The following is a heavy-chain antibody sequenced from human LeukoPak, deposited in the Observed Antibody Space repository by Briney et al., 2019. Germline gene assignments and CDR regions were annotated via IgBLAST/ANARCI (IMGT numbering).Heavy chain of an antibody. V-gene: IGHV1-18*01. Sequence: ASVKVSCKASGYTFTSYGISWVRQAPGQGLEWMGWISAYNGNTNYAQKLQGRVTMTTDTSTGTAYMELRSLRSDDTAVYYCATNLDYYDSSGYYNWFDPWGQGTLVTVSS. J-gene: IGHJ5*02. CDR1: GYTFTSYG. CDR2: ISAYNGNT. D-gene: IGHD3-22*01. CDR3: ATNLDYYDSSGYYNWFDP.